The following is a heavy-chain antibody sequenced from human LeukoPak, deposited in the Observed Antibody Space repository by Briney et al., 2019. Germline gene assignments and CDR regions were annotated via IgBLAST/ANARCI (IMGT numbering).Heavy chain of an antibody. V-gene: IGHV3-30*02. CDR1: GFTFSSYG. J-gene: IGHJ4*02. CDR3: AKDEEGYDSSGYYHIDY. CDR2: IRYDGSNK. Sequence: GGSLRLSCAASGFTFSSYGMHWVRQAPGKGLEWVAFIRYDGSNKYYADSVKGRFTISRDNSKNTLYLQMNSLRAEDTAVYYCAKDEEGYDSSGYYHIDYWGQGTLVTVSS. D-gene: IGHD3-22*01.